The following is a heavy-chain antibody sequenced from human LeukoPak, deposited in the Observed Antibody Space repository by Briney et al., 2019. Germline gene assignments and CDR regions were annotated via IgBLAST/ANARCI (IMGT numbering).Heavy chain of an antibody. CDR1: GFTFSSYG. CDR3: EKGVWGYSYGTVLDY. D-gene: IGHD5-18*01. CDR2: ISYDESNK. J-gene: IGHJ4*02. Sequence: GGSLRLSCAASGFTFSSYGMPWVRQAPAKGLEWVGVISYDESNKYYADSVKGRCTISSDNSNNPLYLQMNSLRAEATAVYYCEKGVWGYSYGTVLDYWGQGTLVTVSS. V-gene: IGHV3-30*18.